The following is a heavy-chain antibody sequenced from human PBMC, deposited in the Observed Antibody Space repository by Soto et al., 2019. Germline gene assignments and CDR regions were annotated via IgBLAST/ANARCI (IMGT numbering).Heavy chain of an antibody. Sequence: ASVKVSCKASGYTFTGYYMHWGRQAPGQGLEWMGWINPNSGGTNYAKKFQGWVTMTMETSISTAYMDLSRLRSDDTAVYYCARWITTVSSWGDFQHWGQGTLVTVSS. CDR3: ARWITTVSSWGDFQH. V-gene: IGHV1-2*04. CDR2: INPNSGGT. D-gene: IGHD4-17*01. CDR1: GYTFTGYY. J-gene: IGHJ1*01.